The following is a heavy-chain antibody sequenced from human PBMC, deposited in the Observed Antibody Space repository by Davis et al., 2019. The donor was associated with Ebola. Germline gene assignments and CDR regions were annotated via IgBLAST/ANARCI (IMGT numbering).Heavy chain of an antibody. Sequence: GESLKISCAASGFTSSSYGMHWVRQAPGKGLEWVAVIWYDGSNKYYADSVKGRFTISRDNSKNTLYLQMNSLRAEDTAVYYCARELSLFGSSTYYYYGMDVWGQGTTVTVSS. CDR1: GFTSSSYG. CDR2: IWYDGSNK. D-gene: IGHD6-6*01. V-gene: IGHV3-33*01. CDR3: ARELSLFGSSTYYYYGMDV. J-gene: IGHJ6*02.